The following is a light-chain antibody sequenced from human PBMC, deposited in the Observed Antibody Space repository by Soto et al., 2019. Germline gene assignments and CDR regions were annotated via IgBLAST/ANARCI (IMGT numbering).Light chain of an antibody. V-gene: IGKV3-20*01. CDR2: GAS. Sequence: EIVLTQSPGTLSLSPGERATLSCRASQSVSSSYLAWYQQKPGQAPRLLIYGASSRATGIPDRFSGSGSGTDFTLTISRLEPEDFAVYYCQQYGSSLRTFGPGTKVDI. J-gene: IGKJ3*01. CDR3: QQYGSSLRT. CDR1: QSVSSSY.